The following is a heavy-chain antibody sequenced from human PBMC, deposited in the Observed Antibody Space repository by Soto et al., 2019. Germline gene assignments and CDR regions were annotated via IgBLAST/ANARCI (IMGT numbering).Heavy chain of an antibody. Sequence: EVQLVESGGGLVQPGGSLRLSCAASGFTFRSFWMNWVRQVPGKGLEWVATVNENGSENYYVDAVKGRFTVSRDNAKNSQYLQMNSLRVEDTAVYYCARGGGWLTDYWGQGTLVTVSS. V-gene: IGHV3-7*01. J-gene: IGHJ4*02. CDR1: GFTFRSFW. D-gene: IGHD5-12*01. CDR2: VNENGSEN. CDR3: ARGGGWLTDY.